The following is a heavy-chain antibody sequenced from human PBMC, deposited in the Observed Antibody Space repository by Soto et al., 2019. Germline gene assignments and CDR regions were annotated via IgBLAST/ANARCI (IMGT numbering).Heavy chain of an antibody. V-gene: IGHV3-30*03. D-gene: IGHD3-10*01. Sequence: GGSLRLSCAASGFTFSDYYMSWIRQAPGKGLEWVAASSYDGRETFYADSAKGRFTVSKEMSKNTAFLQMNALRHEDTAVYFCARDSGWPILNFDNWGQGTPVTVSS. J-gene: IGHJ4*02. CDR2: SSYDGRET. CDR1: GFTFSDYY. CDR3: ARDSGWPILNFDN.